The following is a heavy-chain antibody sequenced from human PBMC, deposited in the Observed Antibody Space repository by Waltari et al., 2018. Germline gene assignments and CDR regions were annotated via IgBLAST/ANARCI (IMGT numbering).Heavy chain of an antibody. CDR2: IYQSGST. V-gene: IGHV4-38-2*01. Sequence: QVQLHESGPGLVKSSEPLSLTGAVSGYSISSGYYWGWIRQPPGKGLEGFGPIYQSGSTYYNPSLKSRITISLDTSKNQFSLKLNSVTAADTAVYYCARHQVGGRDFEYWGQGTLVTVSS. D-gene: IGHD1-26*01. CDR3: ARHQVGGRDFEY. J-gene: IGHJ4*02. CDR1: GYSISSGYY.